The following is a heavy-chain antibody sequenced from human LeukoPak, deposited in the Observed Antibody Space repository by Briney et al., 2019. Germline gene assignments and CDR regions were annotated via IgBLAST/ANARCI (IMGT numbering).Heavy chain of an antibody. D-gene: IGHD1-14*01. CDR1: GFTFSSYS. CDR2: ISSSSSYI. Sequence: PGGSLRLSCAASGFTFSSYSMNWVRQAPGKGLEWVSSISSSSSYIYYADSVKGRFTISRDNAKNSLYLQMNSLRAEDTAVYYCAIQTVGLFDYWGQGTLVTVSS. J-gene: IGHJ4*02. V-gene: IGHV3-21*01. CDR3: AIQTVGLFDY.